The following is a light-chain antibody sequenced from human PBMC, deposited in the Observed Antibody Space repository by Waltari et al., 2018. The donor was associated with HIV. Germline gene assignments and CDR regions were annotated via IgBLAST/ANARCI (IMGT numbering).Light chain of an antibody. CDR2: DAS. J-gene: IGKJ1*01. CDR1: QSVTNNY. CDR3: QQYGNSPKWT. V-gene: IGKV3-20*01. Sequence: DIVLTQSPGTLSLSPGERATLSCRASQSVTNNYLAWYQQKPGQAPRLLIYDASRRAAGIPDRFSGSGSGTDFTLSISRLEPGDSAVFYCQQYGNSPKWTFGQGTKVEIK.